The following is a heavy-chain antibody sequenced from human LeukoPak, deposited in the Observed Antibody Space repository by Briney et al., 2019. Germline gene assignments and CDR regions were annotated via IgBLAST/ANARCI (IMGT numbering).Heavy chain of an antibody. D-gene: IGHD2-21*02. CDR3: ARGGFYCGGDCYVDY. CDR1: GGSFIPYY. J-gene: IGHJ4*02. V-gene: IGHV4-34*01. Sequence: PSETLSLTCAVYGGSFIPYYWSWIRQPPGKGLEWIGEINHSGSTNYNPSLKSRVTISVDTSKNQFSLKLSSVTAADTAVYHCARGGFYCGGDCYVDYWGQGTLVTVSS. CDR2: INHSGST.